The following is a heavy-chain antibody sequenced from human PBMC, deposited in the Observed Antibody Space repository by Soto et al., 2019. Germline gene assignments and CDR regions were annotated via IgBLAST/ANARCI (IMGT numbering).Heavy chain of an antibody. Sequence: ASVKVSCKSSAYTFTDYYIHWVRQAPGQGLEGMGLINPSGGSTSYAQKFQGRVTMTRDTSTSTVYMELSSLRSEDTAVYYCATAAYSTSWYDFWGQGTRVTVSS. J-gene: IGHJ5*01. CDR3: ATAAYSTSWYDF. CDR1: AYTFTDYY. V-gene: IGHV1-46*01. CDR2: INPSGGST. D-gene: IGHD6-13*01.